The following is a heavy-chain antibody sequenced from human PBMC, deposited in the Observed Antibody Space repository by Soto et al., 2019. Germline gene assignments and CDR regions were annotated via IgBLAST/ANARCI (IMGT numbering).Heavy chain of an antibody. Sequence: GGSLKLSCAGYGFTFNSYAMSWVRQAPGKGLEWVSAISGSGGSTYYADSVEGRFTISRDNSKNTLFLHMNSLRAEDTAVYYCAKTLGYSSRPIDYWGQGTLVTVSS. CDR3: AKTLGYSSRPIDY. J-gene: IGHJ4*02. V-gene: IGHV3-23*01. CDR1: GFTFNSYA. D-gene: IGHD6-13*01. CDR2: ISGSGGST.